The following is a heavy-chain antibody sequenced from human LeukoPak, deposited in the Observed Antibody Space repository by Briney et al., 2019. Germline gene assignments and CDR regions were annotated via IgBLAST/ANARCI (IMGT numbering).Heavy chain of an antibody. V-gene: IGHV4-59*01. Sequence: SETLSLTCTVSGGSISSYYWSWIRQPPGKGLEWIGYIYYSGSTNYNPYLKSRVNISVDTSKNQFSLKRSSVTAADTAVYYCARDLSYNWFDPWGQGTLVTVSS. CDR1: GGSISSYY. CDR2: IYYSGST. CDR3: ARDLSYNWFDP. D-gene: IGHD2-2*01. J-gene: IGHJ5*02.